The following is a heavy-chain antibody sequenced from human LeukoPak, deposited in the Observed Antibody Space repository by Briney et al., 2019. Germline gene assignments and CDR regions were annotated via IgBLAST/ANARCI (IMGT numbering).Heavy chain of an antibody. D-gene: IGHD2/OR15-2a*01. Sequence: SETLSLTCAVYGGSFSGYYWSWIRQPPGKGLEWIGEINHSGSTNYNPSLKSRVTISVDTSKNQFSLKLSSVTAADTAVYYCARDSRDYYYYYMDVWGKGTTVTVSS. J-gene: IGHJ6*03. CDR3: ARDSRDYYYYYMDV. CDR2: INHSGST. CDR1: GGSFSGYY. V-gene: IGHV4-34*01.